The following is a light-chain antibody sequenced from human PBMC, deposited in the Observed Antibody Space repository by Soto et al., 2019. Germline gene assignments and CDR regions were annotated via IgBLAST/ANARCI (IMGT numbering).Light chain of an antibody. CDR1: TSNIGNNY. CDR3: GTWDTSMNGFV. CDR2: DST. V-gene: IGLV1-51*01. J-gene: IGLJ1*01. Sequence: VLTQPPSVSAAPGQKVTISCSGSTSNIGNNYVSWYQQLPGTAPKVLIYDSTKRPSGIPDRFSGSKSGTSATLGITGLQTGDEADYYCGTWDTSMNGFVFGNGTKVTVL.